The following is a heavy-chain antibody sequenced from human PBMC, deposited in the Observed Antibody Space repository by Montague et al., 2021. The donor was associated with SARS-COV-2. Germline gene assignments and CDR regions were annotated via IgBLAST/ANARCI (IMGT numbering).Heavy chain of an antibody. CDR1: GGSISSSSYY. D-gene: IGHD5/OR15-5a*01. V-gene: IGHV4-39*01. Sequence: SETLSLTCTVSGGSISSSSYYWGWIRQPPGKGLEWIGCIYYSGSTYYNPSLKSRVTISVDTSKNQFSLKLSSVTAADTAVYYCARGYSVCEDPVGFDPWGQGTLVTVSS. CDR2: IYYSGST. J-gene: IGHJ5*02. CDR3: ARGYSVCEDPVGFDP.